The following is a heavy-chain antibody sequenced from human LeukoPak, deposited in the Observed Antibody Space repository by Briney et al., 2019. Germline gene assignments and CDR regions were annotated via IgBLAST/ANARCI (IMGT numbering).Heavy chain of an antibody. J-gene: IGHJ3*02. CDR1: GGTFKNYA. CDR2: ILPIFGTT. V-gene: IGHV1-69*13. Sequence: SVKVSCKASGGTFKNYAISWVRQAPGQGLEWMGGILPIFGTTNYAQKLQARVTITADESTSTAYMKMSSLRSEDTAVYYCGRVSCGGNCYSLIGTFDIWGQGTMVTVSS. CDR3: GRVSCGGNCYSLIGTFDI. D-gene: IGHD2-15*01.